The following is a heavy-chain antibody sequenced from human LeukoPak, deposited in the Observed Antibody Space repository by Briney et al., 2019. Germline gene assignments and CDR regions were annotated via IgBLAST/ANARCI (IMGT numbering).Heavy chain of an antibody. V-gene: IGHV1-18*04. D-gene: IGHD5-12*01. CDR2: ISAYNGNT. CDR1: GYTFTSYG. Sequence: ASVKVFCKASGYTFTSYGISWVGQAPGQGLEWMGWISAYNGNTNYAQKLQGRVTMTTDTSTSTAYMELRSLRSDDTAVYYCARDRASRPDRYSGYDYLAYYYGMDVWGKGTTVTVSS. J-gene: IGHJ6*04. CDR3: ARDRASRPDRYSGYDYLAYYYGMDV.